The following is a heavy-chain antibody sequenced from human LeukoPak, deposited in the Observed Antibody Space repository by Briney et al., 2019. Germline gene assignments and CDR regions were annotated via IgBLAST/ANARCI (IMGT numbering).Heavy chain of an antibody. CDR3: ATDLNWGFDY. V-gene: IGHV3-48*01. D-gene: IGHD7-27*01. J-gene: IGHJ4*02. CDR2: INGDSGLI. CDR1: GVTFSDYA. Sequence: AGGSLRLSCAASGVTFSDYAMNWVRQAPMKGLEWVSHINGDSGLIDYAGSVRGRFTISRDNAQNSLYLQMNSLRAEDTAVYSCATDLNWGFDYWGQGILVTVSS.